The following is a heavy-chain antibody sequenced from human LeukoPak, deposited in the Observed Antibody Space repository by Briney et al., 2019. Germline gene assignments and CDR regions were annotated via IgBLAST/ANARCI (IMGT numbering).Heavy chain of an antibody. CDR3: AKGGDH. CDR1: GFTFSSYS. D-gene: IGHD3-16*01. V-gene: IGHV3-48*04. CDR2: ISSSSSTI. Sequence: PGGSLRLSCAASGFTFSSYSMNWVRQAPGKGLEWVSYISSSSSTIYYADSVKGRFTISRDNAKNSLYLQMNGLRAEDTAVYYCAKGGDHWGQGTLVTVSS. J-gene: IGHJ4*02.